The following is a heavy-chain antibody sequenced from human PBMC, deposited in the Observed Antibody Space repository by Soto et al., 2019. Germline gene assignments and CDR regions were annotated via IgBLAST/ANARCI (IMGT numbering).Heavy chain of an antibody. CDR2: IIPIFGTA. D-gene: IGHD3-22*01. CDR1: GGTFSNYG. J-gene: IGHJ4*02. CDR3: ARDGTLYDSSAYYYLY. V-gene: IGHV1-69*13. Sequence: SVKVSCKASGGTFSNYGVNWVRQAPGQGLERMGGIIPIFGTAKYAQKFRGRVTITADDSTRTAYMELSSLRSEDTAVYYCARDGTLYDSSAYYYLYWGQGTLVTVSS.